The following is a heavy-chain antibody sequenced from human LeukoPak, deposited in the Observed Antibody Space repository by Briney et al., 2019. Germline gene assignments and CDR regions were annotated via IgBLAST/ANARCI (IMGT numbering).Heavy chain of an antibody. CDR3: ARTTMVPPLTPPYYFDY. V-gene: IGHV4-59*12. CDR1: GGSISSYY. CDR2: IYYSGST. D-gene: IGHD3-10*01. J-gene: IGHJ4*02. Sequence: SETLSLTCTVSGGSISSYYWSWIRQPPGKGLEWIGSIYYSGSTYYNPSLKSRVTISVDTSKNQFSLKLSSVTAADTAVYYCARTTMVPPLTPPYYFDYWGQGTLVTVSS.